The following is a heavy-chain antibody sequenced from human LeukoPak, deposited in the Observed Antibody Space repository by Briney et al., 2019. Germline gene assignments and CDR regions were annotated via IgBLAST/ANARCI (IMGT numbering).Heavy chain of an antibody. J-gene: IGHJ6*03. CDR2: INQGGRT. CDR3: ARGKRVWFGELMTSFSYFYIDV. Sequence: SETLSLTCAVYGGSFSDYLWTWIRHSPGKGLEWKGEINQGGRTNFNPSLKSRVTISADRSKYHFSLTLRSVTAADTAVYYCARGKRVWFGELMTSFSYFYIDVWGRGTTVIVSS. V-gene: IGHV4-34*01. CDR1: GGSFSDYL. D-gene: IGHD3-10*01.